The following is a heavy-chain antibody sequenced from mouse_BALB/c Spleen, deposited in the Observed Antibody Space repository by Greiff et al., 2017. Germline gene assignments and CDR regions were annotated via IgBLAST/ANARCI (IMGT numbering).Heavy chain of an antibody. CDR3: ATGTYYFDY. V-gene: IGHV3-2*02. Sequence: EVQRVESGPGLVKPSQSLSLTCTVTGYSITSDYAWNWIRQFPGNKLEWMGYISYSGSTSYNPSLKSRISITRDTSKNQFFLQLNSVTTEDTATYYCATGTYYFDYWGQGTTLTVSS. D-gene: IGHD4-1*01. CDR2: ISYSGST. CDR1: GYSITSDYA. J-gene: IGHJ2*01.